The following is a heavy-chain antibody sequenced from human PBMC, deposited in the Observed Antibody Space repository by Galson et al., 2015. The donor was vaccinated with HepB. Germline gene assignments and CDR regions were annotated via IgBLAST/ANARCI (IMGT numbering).Heavy chain of an antibody. CDR3: ARERIRGCYYYGMDV. CDR1: GFTFSSYW. CDR2: FICDGSST. Sequence: LLLPCSASGFTFSSYWMHWVRQAPGEGRVWVSRFICDGSSTTYADSVKGRFTISRDNSKNTLYLQMNRLRAEDTAVDYCARERIRGCYYYGMDVWGRGTMVTVSS. J-gene: IGHJ6*02. V-gene: IGHV3-74*01. D-gene: IGHD2/OR15-2a*01.